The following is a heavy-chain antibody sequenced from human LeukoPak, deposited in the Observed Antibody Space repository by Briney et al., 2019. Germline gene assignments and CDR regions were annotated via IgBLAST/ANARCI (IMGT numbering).Heavy chain of an antibody. Sequence: PSETLSLTCTVSGGSFSGYYWTWVRQAPGKGLEWIGEINDSGTTNYNASLNNRVTISVDPSKGEFSLKMTSLTAADTAVFYCARALMTLVRGVPRTTWFDPWGQGTLVTVSS. V-gene: IGHV4-34*01. CDR2: INDSGTT. D-gene: IGHD3-10*01. CDR1: GGSFSGYY. CDR3: ARALMTLVRGVPRTTWFDP. J-gene: IGHJ5*02.